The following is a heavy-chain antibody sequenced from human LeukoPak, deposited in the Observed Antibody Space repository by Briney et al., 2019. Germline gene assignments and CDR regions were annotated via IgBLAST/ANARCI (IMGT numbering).Heavy chain of an antibody. V-gene: IGHV3-74*01. CDR3: ARDVVVVLPPVAYYYMDV. CDR2: INSDGSST. D-gene: IGHD2-21*01. J-gene: IGHJ6*03. CDR1: GFTFDDYA. Sequence: PGGSLRLSCAASGFTFDDYAMHWVRQAPGKGLVWVSRINSDGSSTSYADSVKGRFTISRDNAKNTLYLQMNSLRAEDTAVYYCARDVVVVLPPVAYYYMDVWGKGTTVTVSS.